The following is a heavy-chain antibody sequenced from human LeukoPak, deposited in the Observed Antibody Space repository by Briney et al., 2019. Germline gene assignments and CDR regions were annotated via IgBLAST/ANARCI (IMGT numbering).Heavy chain of an antibody. CDR3: ARDLMVYAGPRPMNAFDI. CDR2: IIPIFGTA. CDR1: GGTFSSYA. D-gene: IGHD2-8*01. V-gene: IGHV1-69*05. J-gene: IGHJ3*02. Sequence: SVKVSCKASGGTFSSYAISWVRQAPGQGLEWMGRIIPIFGTANYAQKFQGRVTITTDESTSTAYMELSSLRSEDTVVYYCARDLMVYAGPRPMNAFDIWGQGTMVTVSS.